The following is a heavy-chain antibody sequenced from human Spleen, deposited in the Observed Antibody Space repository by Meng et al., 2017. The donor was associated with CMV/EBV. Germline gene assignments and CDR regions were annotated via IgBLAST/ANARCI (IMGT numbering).Heavy chain of an antibody. CDR2: INSDGSST. CDR1: GFTFSSYW. CDR3: ARVQYCGADCTSFYYYYGMDV. V-gene: IGHV3-74*01. D-gene: IGHD2-21*01. J-gene: IGHJ6*02. Sequence: GESLKISCAASGFTFSSYWMNWVRQAPGKGLAWVSRINSDGSSTSYADSVKGRFTFSRDNAKNTLYLQMNSLRAEDTAVYYCARVQYCGADCTSFYYYYGMDVWGQGTTVTVSS.